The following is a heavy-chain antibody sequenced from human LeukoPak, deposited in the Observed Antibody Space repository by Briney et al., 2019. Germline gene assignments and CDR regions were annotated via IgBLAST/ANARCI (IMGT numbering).Heavy chain of an antibody. CDR3: ARLGYSSGWYMGGFDY. V-gene: IGHV3-48*03. CDR1: GFTFSSYE. Sequence: GGSLRLSCAASGFTFSSYELNWVRQAPGKGLEWISYISGSGSTIYYADSVKGRFTISRDNAKNSLYLQMNSLRAEDTAVYYCARLGYSSGWYMGGFDYWGQGTLVTVSS. CDR2: ISGSGSTI. J-gene: IGHJ4*01. D-gene: IGHD6-19*01.